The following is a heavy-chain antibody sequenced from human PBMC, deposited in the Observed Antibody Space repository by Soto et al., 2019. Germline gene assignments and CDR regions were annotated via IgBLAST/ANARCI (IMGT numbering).Heavy chain of an antibody. V-gene: IGHV3-33*01. Sequence: QVQLVESGGGVVQPGRSLRLSCAASGFTFSSYGMHWVRQAPGKGLEWVAVIWYDGSNKYYADSVKGRFTISRDNFKKPLVLQMNSLRGEEKGLVYCASRRGNLVWGILGADLVDPWGQGTLVTVSS. D-gene: IGHD3-16*01. J-gene: IGHJ5*02. CDR3: ASRRGNLVWGILGADLVDP. CDR1: GFTFSSYG. CDR2: IWYDGSNK.